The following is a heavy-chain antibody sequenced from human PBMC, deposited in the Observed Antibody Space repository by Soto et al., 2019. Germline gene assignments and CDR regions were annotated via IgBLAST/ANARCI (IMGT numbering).Heavy chain of an antibody. CDR3: ARPATMIDAFDI. CDR2: IYYSGST. Sequence: SETLSLTCTVSGGSISSSNYYWGWIRQPPGKGLEWIGSIYYSGSTYYNPSLKSRVTISVDTSKNQFSLKLSSVTAADTAVYYCARPATMIDAFDIWGQGTMVTVSS. J-gene: IGHJ3*02. V-gene: IGHV4-39*01. CDR1: GGSISSSNYY. D-gene: IGHD3-22*01.